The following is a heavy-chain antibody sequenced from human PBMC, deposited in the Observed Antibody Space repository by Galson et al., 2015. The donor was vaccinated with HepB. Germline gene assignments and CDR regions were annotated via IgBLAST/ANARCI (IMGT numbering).Heavy chain of an antibody. V-gene: IGHV1-18*01. CDR3: ARDQHCSSTSCTGYYYMDV. D-gene: IGHD2-2*01. Sequence: SVKVSCKASGYTFTSYGISWVRQAPGQGLEWMGWISAYNGNTNYAQKLQGRATMTTDTSTSTAYMELRSLRSDDTAVYYCARDQHCSSTSCTGYYYMDVWGKGTTVTVSS. CDR2: ISAYNGNT. CDR1: GYTFTSYG. J-gene: IGHJ6*03.